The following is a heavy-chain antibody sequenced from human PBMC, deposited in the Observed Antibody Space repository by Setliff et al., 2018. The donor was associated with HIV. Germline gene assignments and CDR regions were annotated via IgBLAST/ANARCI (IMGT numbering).Heavy chain of an antibody. V-gene: IGHV3-33*01. D-gene: IGHD6-13*01. Sequence: PGGSLRLSCTAAGFTFSSYGMHWVRQAPGKGLEWVAVIWYDGNNIFYRDSVKGRFTISRDNSRDTLYLQMNSLRIEDTAVYYCARDQSSSWFGFMDVWGKGTTVTVSS. J-gene: IGHJ6*03. CDR2: IWYDGNNI. CDR1: GFTFSSYG. CDR3: ARDQSSSWFGFMDV.